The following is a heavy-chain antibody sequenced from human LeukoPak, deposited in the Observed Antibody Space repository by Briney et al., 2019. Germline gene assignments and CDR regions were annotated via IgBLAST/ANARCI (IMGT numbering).Heavy chain of an antibody. CDR1: GGSFSGYY. D-gene: IGHD6-13*01. CDR3: ARGHFIGIAAAGTGWFDP. CDR2: INHSGST. Sequence: PSETLSLTCAVYGGSFSGYYWSWIRQPPGKGLEWIGEINHSGSTNYNPSLKSRVTISVDTSKNQFSLKLSSVTAADTAVYYCARGHFIGIAAAGTGWFDPWGQGTLVTVSS. J-gene: IGHJ5*02. V-gene: IGHV4-34*01.